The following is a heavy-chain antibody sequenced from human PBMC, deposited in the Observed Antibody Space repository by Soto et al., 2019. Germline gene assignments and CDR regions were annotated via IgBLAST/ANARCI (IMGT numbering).Heavy chain of an antibody. CDR3: AKDMTHSSGSGNPFEY. J-gene: IGHJ4*02. Sequence: LRLSCAASGFTFDDYAMHWARQAPGKGLEWVSGISWNSGSIGYADSVKGRFTISRDNAKNSLYLQMNSLRAEDTALYYCAKDMTHSSGSGNPFEYWGQGTLVTVSS. V-gene: IGHV3-9*01. D-gene: IGHD6-19*01. CDR1: GFTFDDYA. CDR2: ISWNSGSI.